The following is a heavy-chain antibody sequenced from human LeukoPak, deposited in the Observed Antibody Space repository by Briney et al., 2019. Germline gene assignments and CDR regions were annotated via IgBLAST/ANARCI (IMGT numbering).Heavy chain of an antibody. CDR3: ARDSSGSSWYDDAFDI. J-gene: IGHJ3*02. CDR2: ISAYNGNT. Sequence: GASVKVSCKASGYTFTSYGISWVRQAPGQGLEWMGWISAYNGNTNYAQKLQGRVTMTTDTSTSTAYMELRSLRSDDTAVYYCARDSSGSSWYDDAFDIWGQGKMVTVSS. CDR1: GYTFTSYG. V-gene: IGHV1-18*04. D-gene: IGHD6-13*01.